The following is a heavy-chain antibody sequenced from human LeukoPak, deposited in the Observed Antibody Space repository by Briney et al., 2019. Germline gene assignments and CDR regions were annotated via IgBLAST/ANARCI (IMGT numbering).Heavy chain of an antibody. CDR3: AKSPGVNGYYFFDS. CDR2: ISGDGGST. D-gene: IGHD5-24*01. V-gene: IGHV3-23*01. J-gene: IGHJ4*02. CDR1: GFAFSNYA. Sequence: GDSLRLSCAASGFAFSNYAMSWVRQAPGKGLEWVSTISGDGGSTYYADSVMGRFTISRDDSKNTLYLQVNSLRVEDTAVYSCAKSPGVNGYYFFDSWGQGSLVTVSS.